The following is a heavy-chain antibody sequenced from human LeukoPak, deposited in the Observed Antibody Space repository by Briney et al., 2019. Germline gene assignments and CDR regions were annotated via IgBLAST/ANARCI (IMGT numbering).Heavy chain of an antibody. CDR2: INGDGSET. CDR3: ARVRMGDDFNPFDY. CDR1: GFTFSSFW. V-gene: IGHV3-74*01. J-gene: IGHJ4*02. Sequence: GGSLRLSCAASGFTFSSFWIYWVRHAPGKGLVWVSRINGDGSETIYADSVKGRFTISRDHAKNTVYLQMNSLRAEDTAVYYCARVRMGDDFNPFDYWGQGTLVTVSS. D-gene: IGHD3-16*01.